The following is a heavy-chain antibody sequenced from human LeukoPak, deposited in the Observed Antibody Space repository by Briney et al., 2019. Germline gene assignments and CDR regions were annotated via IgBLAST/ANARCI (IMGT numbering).Heavy chain of an antibody. V-gene: IGHV3-21*03. CDR3: ARETGFADAFDF. Sequence: GGSLRLACAASGFKFSVYSMNWVRQARGSGLEWVSRITGTGSQFDDVDYADSVRGRFTISRDNAKDSLFLEMSGLRVEDTGIYFCARETGFADAFDFWGRGTLVTVSS. J-gene: IGHJ3*01. CDR1: GFKFSVYS. CDR2: ITGTGSQFDDV.